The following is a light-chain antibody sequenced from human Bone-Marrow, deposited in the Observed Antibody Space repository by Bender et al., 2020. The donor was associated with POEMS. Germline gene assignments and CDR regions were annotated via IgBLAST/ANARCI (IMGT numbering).Light chain of an antibody. CDR2: DDR. J-gene: IGLJ3*02. V-gene: IGLV3-21*02. CDR3: GTWDSSLRLGV. CDR1: NIGSKS. Sequence: SYVVTQPPSESVAPGQTATISCAGNNIGSKSVHWYQQKAGQAPVLVVYDDRDRPSGVPDRFSGSKSGTSATLAITGLQTGDEADYYCGTWDSSLRLGVFGGGTTLTVL.